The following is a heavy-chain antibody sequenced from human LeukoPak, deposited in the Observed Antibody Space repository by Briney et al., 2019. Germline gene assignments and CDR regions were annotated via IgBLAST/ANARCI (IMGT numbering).Heavy chain of an antibody. J-gene: IGHJ4*02. CDR2: ITGSGGYT. Sequence: GGSLRLSCTASGFTSANYAVSWVRQAPGKGLEWVSAITGSGGYTYYADSVKGRFTISRDDAKNTLYLQMNSLRAEDTAVYYCAKENSGKYPDYWGQGTLVTVSS. CDR3: AKENSGKYPDY. CDR1: GFTSANYA. V-gene: IGHV3-23*01. D-gene: IGHD1-26*01.